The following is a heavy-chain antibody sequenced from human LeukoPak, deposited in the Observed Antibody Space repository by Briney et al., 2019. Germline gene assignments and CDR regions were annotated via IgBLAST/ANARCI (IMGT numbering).Heavy chain of an antibody. V-gene: IGHV1-2*02. Sequence: ASVKVSCKASGYTFTGYYMHWVRQAPGQGLEWMGWINPNSGGTNYAQKFQGRVTMTRDTSISTAYMELSRLRSDDTAVYYCARGAGLAAAGTHNWFDPWGQGTLVTVSS. CDR2: INPNSGGT. D-gene: IGHD6-13*01. CDR3: ARGAGLAAAGTHNWFDP. CDR1: GYTFTGYY. J-gene: IGHJ5*02.